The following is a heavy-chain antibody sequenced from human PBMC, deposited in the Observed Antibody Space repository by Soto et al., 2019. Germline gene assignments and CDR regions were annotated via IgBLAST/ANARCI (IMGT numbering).Heavy chain of an antibody. CDR2: ISAYNGNT. D-gene: IGHD4-17*01. V-gene: IGHV1-18*01. CDR3: ARRSLYGDSAPFVY. J-gene: IGHJ1*01. Sequence: ASVKVSCKASGYTFTSYGISWGRQAPGQGLEWMGWISAYNGNTNYAQKLQGRVTMTTDTSTSTAYMELRSLRSDDTAVYYCARRSLYGDSAPFVYWGQRTLVTVSS. CDR1: GYTFTSYG.